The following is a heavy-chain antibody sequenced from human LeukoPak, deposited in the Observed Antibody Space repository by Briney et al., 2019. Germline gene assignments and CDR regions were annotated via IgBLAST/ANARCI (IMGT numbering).Heavy chain of an antibody. V-gene: IGHV4-4*07. Sequence: SETLSLTCTVSGGSMSSYYWSWIRQPAGKGLEWIGRIYSGGNTNYNPSLKSRVTMSVDTSKNQLYLKLTSVTAADTAVYSCARGSVITFGGVTQTGGNWFDPWGQGTLVTVSS. CDR1: GGSMSSYY. J-gene: IGHJ5*02. CDR3: ARGSVITFGGVTQTGGNWFDP. CDR2: IYSGGNT. D-gene: IGHD3-16*01.